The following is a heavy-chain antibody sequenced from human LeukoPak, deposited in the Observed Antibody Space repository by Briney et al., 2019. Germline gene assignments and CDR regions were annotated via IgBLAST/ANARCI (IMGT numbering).Heavy chain of an antibody. CDR1: GGSISSSNW. D-gene: IGHD6-19*01. CDR3: ATPVWGSGWYYFDY. Sequence: PSETLSLTCAVSGGSISSSNWWSWVRQPPGKGLEWIGEIYHSGGTNYNPSLKSRVTISVDKSKNQFSLKLSSVTAADTAVYYCATPVWGSGWYYFDYWGQGTLVTVSS. V-gene: IGHV4-4*02. CDR2: IYHSGGT. J-gene: IGHJ4*02.